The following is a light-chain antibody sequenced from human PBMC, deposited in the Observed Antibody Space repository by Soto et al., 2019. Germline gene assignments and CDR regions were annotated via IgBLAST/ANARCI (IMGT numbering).Light chain of an antibody. V-gene: IGLV1-40*01. J-gene: IGLJ1*01. CDR3: QSSRV. Sequence: QAVVTQPPSVSGAPGQRVTISCTGSSSNIGAGYDVHWYQQLPGTAPKLLIYGNSNRPSGVPDRFSGSKSGTSASLAITGLQAEDEADYYCQSSRVFGTGTKVTVL. CDR2: GNS. CDR1: SSNIGAGYD.